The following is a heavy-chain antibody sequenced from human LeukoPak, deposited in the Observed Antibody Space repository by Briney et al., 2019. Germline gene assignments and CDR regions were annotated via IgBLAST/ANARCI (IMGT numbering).Heavy chain of an antibody. CDR2: IIPIFGTA. CDR1: GGTFSSYA. Sequence: ASVKVSCKAPGGTFSSYAISWVRQAPGQGLEWMGGIIPIFGTANYAQKFQGRVTITADESTSTAYMELSSLRSEDTAVYYCARDRGIAAAGALLDYWGQGTLVTVSS. V-gene: IGHV1-69*13. D-gene: IGHD6-13*01. CDR3: ARDRGIAAAGALLDY. J-gene: IGHJ4*02.